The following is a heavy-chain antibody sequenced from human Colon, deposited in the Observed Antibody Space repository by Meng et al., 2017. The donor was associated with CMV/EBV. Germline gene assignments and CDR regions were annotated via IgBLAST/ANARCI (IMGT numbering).Heavy chain of an antibody. CDR2: ISSSGIRGSGVST. V-gene: IGHV3-23*01. Sequence: EMQLLESGGGLVKLGGFLSLSCAACGSAVGSSVRRRVRQAPGKGLEWVSGISSSGIRGSGVSTYYADSVKGRFTISRDNSKNTMYLQMNSLRAEDTAVYYCAKVAYHYYYDSDSSGYDAYYFDYWGQGTLGTVAS. J-gene: IGHJ4*02. D-gene: IGHD3-22*01. CDR3: AKVAYHYYYDSDSSGYDAYYFDY. CDR1: GSAVGSSV.